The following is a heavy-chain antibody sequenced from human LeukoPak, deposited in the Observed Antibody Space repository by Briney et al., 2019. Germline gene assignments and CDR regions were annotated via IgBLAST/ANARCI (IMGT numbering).Heavy chain of an antibody. V-gene: IGHV3-21*01. CDR1: GFTFSSYS. CDR2: ISSSSSYI. Sequence: GGSLRLSCAASGFTFSSYSMNWVRQAPGKGLDWVSSISSSSSYIYYADSVKGRFTISRDNAKNSLYLQMNSLRAEDTAVYYCARDHEAAAGTPPFDYWGQGTLVTVSS. D-gene: IGHD6-13*01. J-gene: IGHJ4*02. CDR3: ARDHEAAAGTPPFDY.